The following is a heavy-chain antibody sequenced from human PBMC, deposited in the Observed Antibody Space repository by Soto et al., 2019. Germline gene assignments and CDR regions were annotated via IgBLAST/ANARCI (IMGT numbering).Heavy chain of an antibody. V-gene: IGHV3-23*01. CDR2: ISGSGAGA. CDR3: AKVVYITTIPGAFDM. J-gene: IGHJ3*02. CDR1: GFTFSSYA. Sequence: GGSLRLSCAASGFTFSSYAMTWVRQAPGKGLAWVSTISGSGAGAYYADSVKGRFTISRDNSNNTLYLQMNSLRAEDTAVYYCAKVVYITTIPGAFDMWGQGTMVTVSS. D-gene: IGHD3-22*01.